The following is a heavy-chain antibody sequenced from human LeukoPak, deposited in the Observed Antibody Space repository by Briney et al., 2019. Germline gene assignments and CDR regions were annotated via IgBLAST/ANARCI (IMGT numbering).Heavy chain of an antibody. D-gene: IGHD3-22*01. CDR1: GFTFSSYW. J-gene: IGHJ4*02. CDR2: INSDGSST. CDR3: ARWGSDSSGYYFDY. Sequence: PGGSLRLSCAASGFTFSSYWMHWFRQAPGKGLVWFSRINSDGSSTSYADSVKGRLTISRDNSKNTLYLQMNSLRAEDTAVYYCARWGSDSSGYYFDYWGQGTLVTVSS. V-gene: IGHV3-74*01.